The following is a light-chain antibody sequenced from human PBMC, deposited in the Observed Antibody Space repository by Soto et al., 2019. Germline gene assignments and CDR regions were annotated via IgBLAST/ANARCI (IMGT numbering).Light chain of an antibody. V-gene: IGKV2-24*01. CDR2: KVS. J-gene: IGKJ2*01. CDR1: ESLHHRDGNTY. Sequence: DVVMTQNPLSSPVTLGQPASISCRSSESLHHRDGNTYLNWLQQRPGQPPRLLIYKVSNRFSGVPDRFSGSGAGTDFTLKISRVEAEDVGVYYCMQATQYRPYTVGQGTKLEIK. CDR3: MQATQYRPYT.